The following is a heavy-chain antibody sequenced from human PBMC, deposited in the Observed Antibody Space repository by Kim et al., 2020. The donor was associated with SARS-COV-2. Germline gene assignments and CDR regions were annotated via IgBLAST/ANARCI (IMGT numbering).Heavy chain of an antibody. V-gene: IGHV4-31*02. CDR3: ARAVTVTTIMGCYFDY. J-gene: IGHJ4*02. D-gene: IGHD4-17*01. Sequence: SLKSRVTIAVDTSKNQFSLKRSSVTAADTAVYYCARAVTVTTIMGCYFDYWGQGTLVTVSS.